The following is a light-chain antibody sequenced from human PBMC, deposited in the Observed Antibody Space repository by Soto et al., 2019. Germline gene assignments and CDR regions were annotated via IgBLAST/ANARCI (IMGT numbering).Light chain of an antibody. CDR3: QQYNSYSRT. J-gene: IGKJ1*01. CDR1: QSISSW. Sequence: DIPMTQSPSTLSASVGDRVTITCRASQSISSWLAWYQQKPGKAPNLLIYKASNLQSGVPSRFSGSGSETEFTLTISSLQPDDFATYYCQQYNSYSRTFGQGTKVEIK. V-gene: IGKV1-5*03. CDR2: KAS.